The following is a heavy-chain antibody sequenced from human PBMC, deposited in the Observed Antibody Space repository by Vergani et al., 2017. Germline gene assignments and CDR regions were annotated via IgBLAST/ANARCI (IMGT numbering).Heavy chain of an antibody. CDR3: AREAGRNYYGSENWFDP. J-gene: IGHJ5*02. CDR1: GGSISSYY. V-gene: IGHV4-59*01. CDR2: IYYSGST. D-gene: IGHD3-10*01. Sequence: QVQLQESGPGLVKPSETLSLTCTVSGGSISSYYWSWIRQPPGKGLEWIGYIYYSGSTNYNPSLTSRVTISVDTSKNQFSLKLSSVTAADTAVYYCAREAGRNYYGSENWFDPWGQGTLVTVSS.